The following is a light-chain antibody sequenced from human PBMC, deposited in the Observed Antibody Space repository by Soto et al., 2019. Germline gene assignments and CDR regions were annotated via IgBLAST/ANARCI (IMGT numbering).Light chain of an antibody. CDR3: QTGGTGTWV. Sequence: QPVLTQSPSASASLGASVKLTCTLSSGHSSYAIAWHQQQPEKGPRYLMKLNSDGSHSKGDGIPDRFSGSSSGAERYLTISSLQSEDEADYYCQTGGTGTWVFGGGTKLNVL. J-gene: IGLJ3*02. CDR2: LNSDGSH. CDR1: SGHSSYA. V-gene: IGLV4-69*01.